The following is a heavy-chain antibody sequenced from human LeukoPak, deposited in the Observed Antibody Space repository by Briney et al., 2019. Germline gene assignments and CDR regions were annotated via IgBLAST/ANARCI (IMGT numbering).Heavy chain of an antibody. V-gene: IGHV3-48*04. CDR2: ISSSSSTI. J-gene: IGHJ5*02. CDR3: ARDGGGSGSYYRNWFDP. D-gene: IGHD3-10*01. CDR1: GFTFSSYS. Sequence: GGSLRLSCAASGFTFSSYSMNWVRQAPGKGLEWVSYISSSSSTIYYADSVKGRFTISRDNAKNSLYLQMNSLRAEDTAVYYCARDGGGSGSYYRNWFDPWGRGTLVTVSS.